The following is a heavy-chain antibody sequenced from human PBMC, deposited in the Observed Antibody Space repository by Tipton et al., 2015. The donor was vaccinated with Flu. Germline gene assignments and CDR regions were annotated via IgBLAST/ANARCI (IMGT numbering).Heavy chain of an antibody. V-gene: IGHV4-59*08. J-gene: IGHJ5*02. D-gene: IGHD3-10*01. CDR1: RGSINSYY. CDR2: VYYSGGSP. CDR3: ARYGSTSYNVWFGP. Sequence: TLSLTCTVSRGSINSYYWSWIQQSPGKGLEWIGSVYYSGGSPNYNPSFKSRVTISVDRSKNQFSLKLSSVTAADTAVYYCARYGSTSYNVWFGPWGQGTLITVSS.